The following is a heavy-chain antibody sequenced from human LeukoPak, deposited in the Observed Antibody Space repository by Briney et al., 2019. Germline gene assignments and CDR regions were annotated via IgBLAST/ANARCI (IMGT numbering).Heavy chain of an antibody. CDR3: ARGDSSRPDYYYYMDV. CDR2: ISSSASII. D-gene: IGHD6-19*01. V-gene: IGHV3-48*03. Sequence: GGSLRLSCGAWGFTFSDCEMNWVRRARGKGLEGFSYISSSASIIYYSVSVKGRFTISRDNAKNSLYLQMNSLRDEDTAVYYCARGDSSRPDYYYYMDVWGKGTTVTISS. CDR1: GFTFSDCE. J-gene: IGHJ6*03.